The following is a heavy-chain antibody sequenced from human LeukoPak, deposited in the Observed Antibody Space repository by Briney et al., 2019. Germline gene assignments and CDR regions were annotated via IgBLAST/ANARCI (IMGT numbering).Heavy chain of an antibody. CDR1: AGSISSISYC. V-gene: IGHV4-39*01. Sequence: SETRSLTSTVYAGSISSISYCWGWIRHPPGKGLEGIGSIYYSGSTYYSQSLQSRVTISVVTSKNQSSLKLSSLTAADTGVYYCARQEVVDNWFDPRRQGTLVTVSS. CDR2: IYYSGST. D-gene: IGHD2-15*01. CDR3: ARQEVVDNWFDP. J-gene: IGHJ5*02.